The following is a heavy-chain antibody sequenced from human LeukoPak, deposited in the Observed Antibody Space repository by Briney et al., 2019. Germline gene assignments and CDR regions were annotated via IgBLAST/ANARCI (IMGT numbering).Heavy chain of an antibody. V-gene: IGHV3-20*04. Sequence: GGSLRLSCAASGFTFSSYSMNWVRQAPGKGLEWVAGINWNGGSTGYADSVEGRFTISRDNAKNSQYLQMNSLRVEDTALYYCARAQTYGDSRLLLDSWGQGTLVTVSS. J-gene: IGHJ4*02. CDR2: INWNGGST. CDR3: ARAQTYGDSRLLLDS. D-gene: IGHD4-17*01. CDR1: GFTFSSYS.